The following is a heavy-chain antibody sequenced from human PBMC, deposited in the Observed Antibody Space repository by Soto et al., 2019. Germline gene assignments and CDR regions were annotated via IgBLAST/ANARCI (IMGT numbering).Heavy chain of an antibody. CDR1: GYTFTSYG. J-gene: IGHJ4*02. D-gene: IGHD2-8*01. CDR2: ISAYNGNT. CDR3: ARALDCTNGVCYYYFDY. Sequence: ASVKVSCKASGYTFTSYGISWVRQAPGQGLEWMGWISAYNGNTNYAQKLQGRVTMTTDTSTSTAYMELRSLRSDDTAVYYCARALDCTNGVCYYYFDYWGQGTLATVSS. V-gene: IGHV1-18*04.